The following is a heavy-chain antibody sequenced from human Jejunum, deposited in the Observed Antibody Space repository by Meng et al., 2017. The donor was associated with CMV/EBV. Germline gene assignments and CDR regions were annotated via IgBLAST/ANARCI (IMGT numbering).Heavy chain of an antibody. Sequence: VQLVECGGGGVQPGRYLRLSCAASGFSFSSYAMHWVRQAPGKGLEWVSVISYDGSNKYYADSVKGRFTISRDNSKNTLYLQMNSLRTEDTAVYYCASSYYYISGGFYGGPDYWGQGTLVTVSS. J-gene: IGHJ4*02. CDR2: ISYDGSNK. D-gene: IGHD3-22*01. CDR3: ASSYYYISGGFYGGPDY. V-gene: IGHV3-30-3*01. CDR1: GFSFSSYA.